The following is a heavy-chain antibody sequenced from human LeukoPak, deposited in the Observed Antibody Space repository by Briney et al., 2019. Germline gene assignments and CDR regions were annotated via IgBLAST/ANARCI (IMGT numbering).Heavy chain of an antibody. D-gene: IGHD3-10*01. V-gene: IGHV3-23*01. CDR3: AKDDAWLRFGE. Sequence: GGSLRLSCAASGFTFSSYAMSWVRQAPEKGLEWVSTISGSGGSTYYTDSVRGRFTISRDNSKNTLYLQMNSLRAEDTAVYYCAKDDAWLRFGEWSQGTLVTVSS. CDR2: ISGSGGST. J-gene: IGHJ4*02. CDR1: GFTFSSYA.